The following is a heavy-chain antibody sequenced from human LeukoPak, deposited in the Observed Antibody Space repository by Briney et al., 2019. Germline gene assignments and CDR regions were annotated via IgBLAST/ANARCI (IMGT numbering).Heavy chain of an antibody. D-gene: IGHD1-26*01. V-gene: IGHV4-59*13. CDR2: IYYSGST. CDR1: GGSISSYY. Sequence: PSETLSLTCTVSGGSISSYYWSWIRQPPGKGLEWIGYIYYSGSTNYNPSLKSRVTISVDTSRNQFSLKLSSVTAADTAVYYCARGGTVRNGMDVWGQGTAVTVSS. CDR3: ARGGTVRNGMDV. J-gene: IGHJ6*02.